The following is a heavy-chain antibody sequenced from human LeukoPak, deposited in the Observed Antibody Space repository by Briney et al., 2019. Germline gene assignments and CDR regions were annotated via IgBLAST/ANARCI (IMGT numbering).Heavy chain of an antibody. CDR3: ARDKSVAVAGNANWFDP. D-gene: IGHD6-19*01. CDR2: ISAYNGNT. J-gene: IGHJ5*02. Sequence: ASVKVSCKASGYTFTSYGISWVRQAPGQGLEWMGWISAYNGNTNYAQKLQGRVTMTTDTSTSTAYMELRSLRSDDTAVYYCARDKSVAVAGNANWFDPWGQGTLVTVSS. CDR1: GYTFTSYG. V-gene: IGHV1-18*01.